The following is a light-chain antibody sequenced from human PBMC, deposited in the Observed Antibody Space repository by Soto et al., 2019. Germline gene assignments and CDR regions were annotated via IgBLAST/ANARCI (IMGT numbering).Light chain of an antibody. CDR3: QSYDSSLSGWV. CDR2: GNT. Sequence: QSVLTQPPSVSGAPGQRVTISCTGSSSNIGAGYDVHWYQQHPGTAPKRLIYGNTNRPSGVPDRFSGSKSVTSASLAVTGLQAEDEADYYGQSYDSSLSGWVFGGGTQVTVL. CDR1: SSNIGAGYD. J-gene: IGLJ3*02. V-gene: IGLV1-40*01.